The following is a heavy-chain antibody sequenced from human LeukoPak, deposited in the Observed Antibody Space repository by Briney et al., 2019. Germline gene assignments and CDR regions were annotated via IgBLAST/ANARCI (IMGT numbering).Heavy chain of an antibody. Sequence: GGSLRLSCAASGFTFSDYYMTWIRQAPGKGLEWVSYISGSSDYTHYADSVKGRLTISRDNAKNSLYLQMNGLRAEDTAVYYCARVAVITAAGSYDYWGQGTLVTVSS. CDR2: ISGSSDYT. J-gene: IGHJ4*02. CDR1: GFTFSDYY. D-gene: IGHD6-13*01. V-gene: IGHV3-11*05. CDR3: ARVAVITAAGSYDY.